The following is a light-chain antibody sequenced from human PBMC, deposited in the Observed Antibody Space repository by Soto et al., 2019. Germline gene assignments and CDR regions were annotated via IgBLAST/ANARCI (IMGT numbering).Light chain of an antibody. CDR3: QQYDNYPLT. CDR1: QSINNW. J-gene: IGKJ4*01. Sequence: DIQLTQSPSTLSASLSARVASXRRASQSINNWLAWYQQKPGKAPKFLIYDASNLESGVPSRFSGSASGTEFTLTISSLQPDDFATYYCQQYDNYPLTFGGGTKVDIK. CDR2: DAS. V-gene: IGKV1-5*01.